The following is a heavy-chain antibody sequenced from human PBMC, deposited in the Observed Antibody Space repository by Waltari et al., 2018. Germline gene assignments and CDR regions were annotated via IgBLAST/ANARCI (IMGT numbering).Heavy chain of an antibody. CDR2: IYHSGST. J-gene: IGHJ4*02. Sequence: QVQLQESGPGLVKPSETLSLTCAVSGYSISSGYYWGWIRQPPGKGLEWIGSIYHSGSTYYNPSLKRRVTIAVDPSKNQFSLKLSSVTAADTAVYYCARRASGWSPYDYWGQGTLVTVSS. D-gene: IGHD6-19*01. CDR1: GYSISSGYY. CDR3: ARRASGWSPYDY. V-gene: IGHV4-38-2*01.